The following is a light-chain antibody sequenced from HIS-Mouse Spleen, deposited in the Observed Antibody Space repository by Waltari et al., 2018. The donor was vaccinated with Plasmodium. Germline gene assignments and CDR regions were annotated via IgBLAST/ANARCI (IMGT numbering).Light chain of an antibody. CDR3: QVWDSSSDHRV. CDR2: DDS. CDR1: NIGSKS. V-gene: IGLV3-21*02. J-gene: IGLJ3*02. Sequence: SYVLTQPPSVSVAPGQTARITCGGNNIGSKSVHWYQQKPGQAPVLVVYDDSDRPSGILERCSGANSGNTATRTISRVEAGDEADYYCQVWDSSSDHRVFGGGTKLTVL.